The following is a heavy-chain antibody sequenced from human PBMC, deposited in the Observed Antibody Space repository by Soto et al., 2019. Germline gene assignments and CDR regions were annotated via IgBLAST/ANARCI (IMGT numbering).Heavy chain of an antibody. Sequence: PGGSLRLSCAASGFTFSSYWMSWVRQAPGKGLEWVANIKQDGSEKYYVDSVKGRFTISRDNAKNSLYLQMNSLRAEDTAVYYCARSHYGSGSTWFDPWGQGTLVTVAS. J-gene: IGHJ5*02. CDR1: GFTFSSYW. CDR2: IKQDGSEK. V-gene: IGHV3-7*03. CDR3: ARSHYGSGSTWFDP. D-gene: IGHD3-10*01.